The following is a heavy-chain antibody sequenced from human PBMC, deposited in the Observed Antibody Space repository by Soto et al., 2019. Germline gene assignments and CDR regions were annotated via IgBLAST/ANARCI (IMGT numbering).Heavy chain of an antibody. CDR2: ISYDGSNK. J-gene: IGHJ6*02. Sequence: QVQLVESGGGVVQPGRSLRLSCAASGFTFSSYAMHWVRQAPDKGLEWVAVISYDGSNKYYADSVKGRFTISRDNSKNTLYLQMNSLRAEDTAVYYCAREKLGLDVWGQGTTVTVSS. V-gene: IGHV3-30-3*01. CDR1: GFTFSSYA. CDR3: AREKLGLDV. D-gene: IGHD7-27*01.